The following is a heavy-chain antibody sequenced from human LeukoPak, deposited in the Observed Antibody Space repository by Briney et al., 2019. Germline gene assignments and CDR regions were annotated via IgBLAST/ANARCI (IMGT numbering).Heavy chain of an antibody. CDR3: AGEMRFGEVFPTEVYYYYGMDV. CDR2: INPNSGGT. Sequence: ASVKVSCKASGYTFTGYYMRWVRQAPGQGLEWMGWINPNSGGTNYAQKFQGRVTMTRDTSISTAYMELSRLRSDDTAVYYRAGEMRFGEVFPTEVYYYYGMDVWGQGTTVTVSS. V-gene: IGHV1-2*02. J-gene: IGHJ6*02. CDR1: GYTFTGYY. D-gene: IGHD3-10*01.